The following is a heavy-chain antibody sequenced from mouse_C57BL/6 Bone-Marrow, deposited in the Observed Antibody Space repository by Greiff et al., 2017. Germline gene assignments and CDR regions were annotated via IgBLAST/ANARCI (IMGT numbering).Heavy chain of an antibody. CDR3: ARWDDYDGARFAY. V-gene: IGHV1-52*01. CDR1: GYTFTSYW. CDR2: IDPSDSET. D-gene: IGHD2-4*01. J-gene: IGHJ3*01. Sequence: QVQLKQPGAELVRPGSSVKLSCKASGYTFTSYWMHWVKQRPIQGLEWIGNIDPSDSETHYNQKFKDKATLTVDKSSSTAYMQLSSLTSENSAVYYCARWDDYDGARFAYWGHETLVTVSA.